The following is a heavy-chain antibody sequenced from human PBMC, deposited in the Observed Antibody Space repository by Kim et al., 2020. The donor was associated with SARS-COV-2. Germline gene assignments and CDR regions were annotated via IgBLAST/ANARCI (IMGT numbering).Heavy chain of an antibody. V-gene: IGHV3-11*04. J-gene: IGHJ6*02. CDR3: ARDPGSGYDISRGPMDV. D-gene: IGHD5-12*01. Sequence: AGSLRLSCAVSGFTFSDYYMSWIRQAPGRGLEWDSYISSSGSSIYYADSVKGRFTISRDNAKNSLYLQMNRLRAEDTAVYYCARDPGSGYDISRGPMDVWGQVTTVTVSS. CDR1: GFTFSDYY. CDR2: ISSSGSSI.